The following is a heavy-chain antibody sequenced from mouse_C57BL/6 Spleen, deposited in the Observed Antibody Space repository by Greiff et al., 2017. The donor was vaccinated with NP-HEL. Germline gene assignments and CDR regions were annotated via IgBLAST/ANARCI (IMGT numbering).Heavy chain of an antibody. J-gene: IGHJ3*01. CDR2: IYPGSGNT. Sequence: QVHVKQSGPELVKPGASVKISCKASGYTFTDYYINWVKQRPGQGLEWIGWIYPGSGNTKYNEKFKGKATLTVDTSSSTAYMQLSSLTSEDSAVYFCARPYDYDWFAYWGQGTLVTVSA. CDR1: GYTFTDYY. D-gene: IGHD2-4*01. V-gene: IGHV1-84*01. CDR3: ARPYDYDWFAY.